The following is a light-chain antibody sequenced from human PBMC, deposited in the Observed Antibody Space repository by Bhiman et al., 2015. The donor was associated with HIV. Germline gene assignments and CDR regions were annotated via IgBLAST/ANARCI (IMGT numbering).Light chain of an antibody. J-gene: IGLJ2*01. Sequence: SYELTQPPSVSVSPGQTATITCSGDKLWDKYVSWYQQRPGQSPVLVIHQDANRPSGIPERFSGSTSRTTATLTISGTQSMDEADYYCQAWDNRIAVFGGGTRLTVL. CDR3: QAWDNRIAV. V-gene: IGLV3-1*01. CDR2: QDA. CDR1: KLWDKY.